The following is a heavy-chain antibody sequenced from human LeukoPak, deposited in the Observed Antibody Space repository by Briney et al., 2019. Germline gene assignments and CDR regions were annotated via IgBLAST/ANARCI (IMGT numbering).Heavy chain of an antibody. J-gene: IGHJ4*02. CDR2: ISWNSGSI. D-gene: IGHD3-10*01. Sequence: SLRLSCAASGFTFDDYAMHWVRQAPGKGLEWVSGISWNSGSIGYADSVKGRFTIPRDNAKNSLYLQMNSLRAEDTALYYCAKGLWFGEFHPFDYWGQGTLVTVSS. CDR3: AKGLWFGEFHPFDY. CDR1: GFTFDDYA. V-gene: IGHV3-9*01.